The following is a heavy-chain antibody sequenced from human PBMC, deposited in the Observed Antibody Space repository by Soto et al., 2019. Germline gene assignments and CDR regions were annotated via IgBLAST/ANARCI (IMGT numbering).Heavy chain of an antibody. D-gene: IGHD4-4*01. CDR3: ARLSHYSHMGYYYYGMDV. Sequence: PGEPQKNSEKGSECNFTSYWVGWMRKKPGKGLEWMGIIYPGVSDTRYSPSFQGQVTISADKSISTAYLQWSSLKASDTAMYYCARLSHYSHMGYYYYGMDVWGQGTTVT. CDR2: IYPGVSDT. CDR1: ECNFTSYW. V-gene: IGHV5-51*01. J-gene: IGHJ6*02.